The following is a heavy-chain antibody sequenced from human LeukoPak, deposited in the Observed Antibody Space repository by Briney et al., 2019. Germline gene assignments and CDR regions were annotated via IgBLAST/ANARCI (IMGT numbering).Heavy chain of an antibody. J-gene: IGHJ4*02. CDR2: IRYDGSNK. V-gene: IGHV3-30*02. CDR3: AKGGRLDIVVVPAASFDY. D-gene: IGHD2-2*03. Sequence: GGSLRLSCAASGFTFSSYGMHWVRQAPGKGLEWVAFIRYDGSNKYYADSVKGRFTISRDNSKNTLYLQMNSLRAEDTAVYYCAKGGRLDIVVVPAASFDYWGQGTLVTVSS. CDR1: GFTFSSYG.